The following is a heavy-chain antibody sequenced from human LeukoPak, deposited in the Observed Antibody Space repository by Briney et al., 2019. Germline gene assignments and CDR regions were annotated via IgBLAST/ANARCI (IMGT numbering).Heavy chain of an antibody. CDR2: ISGSGGST. J-gene: IGHJ4*02. CDR1: GFTFSNYA. CDR3: GPERRTVTTNGY. D-gene: IGHD4-17*01. V-gene: IGHV3-23*01. Sequence: GGSLRLSCAASGFTFSNYAMSWVRQAPGKGLEWVSAISGSGGSTYYADSVKGRFTISRDNSKYTLYLQMNSLRAEDTAVYYCGPERRTVTTNGYWGQGTLVTVSS.